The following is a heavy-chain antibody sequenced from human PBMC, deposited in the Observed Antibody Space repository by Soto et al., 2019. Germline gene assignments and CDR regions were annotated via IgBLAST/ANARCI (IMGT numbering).Heavy chain of an antibody. J-gene: IGHJ6*02. CDR1: GFTFSNAW. Sequence: GGSLILSCAASGFTFSNAWRNWVRQAPGKGLEWVGRIKSKTDGGTTDYAAPVKGRFTISRDDSKNTLYLQMNSLKTEDTAVYYCTTIYTGDYDHYYYYYGMDVWGQGTTVTVSS. CDR3: TTIYTGDYDHYYYYYGMDV. CDR2: IKSKTDGGTT. D-gene: IGHD7-27*01. V-gene: IGHV3-15*07.